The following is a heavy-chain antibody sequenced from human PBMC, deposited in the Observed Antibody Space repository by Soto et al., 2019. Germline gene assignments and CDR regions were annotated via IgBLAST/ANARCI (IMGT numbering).Heavy chain of an antibody. CDR1: GFIFGDYW. J-gene: IGHJ4*02. V-gene: IGHV3-7*05. D-gene: IGHD1-26*01. CDR3: ARHQSGSYYFDY. CDR2: TRQDGGEK. Sequence: LRLSCAASGFIFGDYWMSWIRQAPGKGLEWVANTRQDGGEKNFVDSVKGRFIISRDNAKNSLYLQMNSLRAEDTAVYYCARHQSGSYYFDYWGLGTLVTVSS.